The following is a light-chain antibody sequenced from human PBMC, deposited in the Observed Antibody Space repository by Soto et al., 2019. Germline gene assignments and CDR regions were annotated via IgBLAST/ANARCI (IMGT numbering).Light chain of an antibody. CDR2: WAS. V-gene: IGKV4-1*01. Sequence: DIVMTQSPDSLAVSLGERATINCKSSQSVLSSSNNENCLAWYQQKPGQPPKLLIYWASTREFGVPDRFSGSGSGTDFTLTISSLQAEDAAVYYCQQYYATPQTFGQGTKVDIK. J-gene: IGKJ1*01. CDR3: QQYYATPQT. CDR1: QSVLSSSNNENC.